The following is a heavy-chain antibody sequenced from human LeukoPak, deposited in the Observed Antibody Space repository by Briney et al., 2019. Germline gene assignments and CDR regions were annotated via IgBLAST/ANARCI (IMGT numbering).Heavy chain of an antibody. CDR2: IYYSGST. V-gene: IGHV4-39*01. Sequence: SETLSLTCTVSGGSISSSSYYRGWIRQPPGKGLEWIGSIYYSGSTYYNPSLKSRVTISVDTSKNQFSLKLSSVTAADTAVYYCARRARIRLGRGDYYYYMDVWGKGTTVTVSS. J-gene: IGHJ6*03. CDR3: ARRARIRLGRGDYYYYMDV. D-gene: IGHD3-10*01. CDR1: GGSISSSSYY.